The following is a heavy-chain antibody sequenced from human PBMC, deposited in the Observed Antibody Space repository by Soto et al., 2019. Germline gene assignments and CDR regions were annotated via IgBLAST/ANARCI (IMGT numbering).Heavy chain of an antibody. Sequence: QITLKESGPTLVKPTQTLTLTCTFSGFSLNTSGVGVGWVRQPPGKALEWLALIYGNDDQRYNLFLKNSLTITKDTSRDQVVLTMTHLDPVDTATYFCAHANNWDSRTPYYFDYSCQGTLVTVS. D-gene: IGHD1-7*01. J-gene: IGHJ4*02. V-gene: IGHV2-5*01. CDR2: IYGNDDQ. CDR3: AHANNWDSRTPYYFDY. CDR1: GFSLNTSGVG.